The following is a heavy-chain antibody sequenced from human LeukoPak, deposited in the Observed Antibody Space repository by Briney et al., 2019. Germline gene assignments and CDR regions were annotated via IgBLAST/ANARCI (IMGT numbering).Heavy chain of an antibody. J-gene: IGHJ4*02. Sequence: PGGSLRLSCAASGFTFSNYWMTWVRQAPGKGLEWLAYISGSENYIYYADSVKGRFTISRDNAKNSVYLQMDSLRVEDTARYYCARDFIPAATFHSWGQGTRVTVSS. CDR2: ISGSENYI. V-gene: IGHV3-21*05. D-gene: IGHD6-25*01. CDR1: GFTFSNYW. CDR3: ARDFIPAATFHS.